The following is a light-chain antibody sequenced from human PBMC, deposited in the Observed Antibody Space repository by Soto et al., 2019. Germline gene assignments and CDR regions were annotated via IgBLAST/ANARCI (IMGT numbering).Light chain of an antibody. J-gene: IGLJ2*01. CDR1: STDVGGYNS. V-gene: IGLV2-8*01. CDR2: DVD. Sequence: QSALTQPPSASGSRGQSVTVSCTGTSTDVGGYNSVSWYQQHPGKAPKLIIYDVDKRPSGVPDRFSGSKSGNTASLTVFGLQDDDEADYFCSSYAGSDILLFGGGTKLSVL. CDR3: SSYAGSDILL.